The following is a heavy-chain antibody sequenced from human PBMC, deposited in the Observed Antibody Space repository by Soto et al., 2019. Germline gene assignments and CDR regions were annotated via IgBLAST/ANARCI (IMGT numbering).Heavy chain of an antibody. D-gene: IGHD3-22*01. J-gene: IGHJ4*02. Sequence: SVKVSCKASGGTFSSYTISWVRQAPGQGLEWMGRIIPILGIANYAQKFQGRVTITADKSTSTAYMELNSLRAEDTAVYYCARDLYYYDSSGFTRVRYFDYWGQGTLVTVS. V-gene: IGHV1-69*04. CDR3: ARDLYYYDSSGFTRVRYFDY. CDR1: GGTFSSYT. CDR2: IIPILGIA.